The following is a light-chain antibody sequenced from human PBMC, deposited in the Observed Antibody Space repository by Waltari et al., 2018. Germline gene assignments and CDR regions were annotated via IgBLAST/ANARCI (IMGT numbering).Light chain of an antibody. V-gene: IGKV2-30*01. CDR3: MQALQIPWT. CDR1: QSLVYSDGNTY. Sequence: DVVMTQSPLSLPVTLGQPASSSCRSRQSLVYSDGNTYLSWFQQRPGQSPRRLIYKVSNRDSGVPDRFSGSGSGTDFTLKISRVEAEDVGVYYCMQALQIPWTFGQGTKVEIK. J-gene: IGKJ1*01. CDR2: KVS.